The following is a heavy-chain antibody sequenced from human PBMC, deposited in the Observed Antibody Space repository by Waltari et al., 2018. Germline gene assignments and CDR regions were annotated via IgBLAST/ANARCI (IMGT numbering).Heavy chain of an antibody. V-gene: IGHV4-4*09. CDR3: ARSYYDYVWGTQPNWFDP. CDR1: GGSISSYY. Sequence: QVQLQESGPGLVKPSETLSLTCTVSGGSISSYYWSWIRQPPGKGLEWIGYIYTSGSTNYNPSLKSRVTRSVDTSKNQFSLKLSSVTAADTAVYYCARSYYDYVWGTQPNWFDPWGQGTLVTVSS. CDR2: IYTSGST. D-gene: IGHD3-16*01. J-gene: IGHJ5*02.